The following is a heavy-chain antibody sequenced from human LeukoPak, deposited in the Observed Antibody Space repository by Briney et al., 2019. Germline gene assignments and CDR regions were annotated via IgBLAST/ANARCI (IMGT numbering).Heavy chain of an antibody. D-gene: IGHD2-2*01. J-gene: IGHJ6*02. CDR3: ARDIVVVPNYGMDV. Sequence: ASVKVSCKASGGTFSSYAISWVRQAPGQGLEWMGRIIPILGIANYAQKFQGRVTITADKSTSTAYMELSSLRSEDTAVYYCARDIVVVPNYGMDVWGQGTTVTVSS. CDR2: IIPILGIA. V-gene: IGHV1-69*04. CDR1: GGTFSSYA.